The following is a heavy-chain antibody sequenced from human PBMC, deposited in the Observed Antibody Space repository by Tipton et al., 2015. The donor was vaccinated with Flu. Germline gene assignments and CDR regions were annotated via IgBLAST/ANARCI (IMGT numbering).Heavy chain of an antibody. Sequence: SLRLSCTTSGFTFRNHAFHWVRQAPGKGLEWLAVMSSDGSHESYADSVKGRFTVARDNSNNTLYLQLNNLRTEDTAVYYCVRQHLVLFYSDYWGLGTLVSVSS. CDR1: GFTFRNHA. CDR2: MSSDGSHE. CDR3: VRQHLVLFYSDY. D-gene: IGHD6-6*01. J-gene: IGHJ4*02. V-gene: IGHV3-30*04.